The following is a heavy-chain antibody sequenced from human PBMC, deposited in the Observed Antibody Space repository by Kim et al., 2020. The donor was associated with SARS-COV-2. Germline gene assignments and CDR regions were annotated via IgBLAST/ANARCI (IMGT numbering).Heavy chain of an antibody. V-gene: IGHV4-38-2*02. CDR1: GYSISSGYY. CDR3: ARDRPDCSGGSCYGGDAFDI. D-gene: IGHD2-15*01. Sequence: SETLSLTCTVSGYSISSGYYWGWIRQPPGKGLEWIGSIYHSGSTYYNPSLKSRVTISVDTSKNQFSLKLSSVTAADTAVYYCARDRPDCSGGSCYGGDAFDIWGQGTMVTVSS. CDR2: IYHSGST. J-gene: IGHJ3*02.